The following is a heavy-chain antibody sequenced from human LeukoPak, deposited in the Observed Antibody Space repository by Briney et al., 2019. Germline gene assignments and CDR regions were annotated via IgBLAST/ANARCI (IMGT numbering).Heavy chain of an antibody. J-gene: IGHJ6*03. Sequence: SETLSLTCAVYGGSFSGYYWSWIRQPPGKGLEWIGEINHSGSTNYNPSLKSRVTISVDTSKNQFSQKLSSVTAADTAVYYCARGPRTIFGVVKYYYYYMDVWGKGTTVTVSS. CDR2: INHSGST. V-gene: IGHV4-34*01. D-gene: IGHD3-3*01. CDR1: GGSFSGYY. CDR3: ARGPRTIFGVVKYYYYYMDV.